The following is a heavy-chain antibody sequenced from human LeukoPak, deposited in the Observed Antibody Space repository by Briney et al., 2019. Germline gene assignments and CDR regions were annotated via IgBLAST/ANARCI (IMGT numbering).Heavy chain of an antibody. CDR3: GVAAGYYFDY. D-gene: IGHD2-21*01. Sequence: ASVKVSCKASGGTFSSYAISWVRQAPGQGLEWMGRIIPILGIANYAQKFQGRVTITADKPTSTAYMELSSLRSEDTAVYYCGVAAGYYFDYWGQGTLVTVSS. CDR1: GGTFSSYA. J-gene: IGHJ4*02. V-gene: IGHV1-69*04. CDR2: IIPILGIA.